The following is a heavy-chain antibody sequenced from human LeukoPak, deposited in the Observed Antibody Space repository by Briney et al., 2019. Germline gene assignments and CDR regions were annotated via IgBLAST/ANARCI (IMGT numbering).Heavy chain of an antibody. V-gene: IGHV3-23*01. CDR1: GFTFSSYA. Sequence: GGSLRLSCAASGFTFSSYAMSWVRQAPGKGLEWVSAISGSGRSTYYADSVKGRFTISRDNSKNTLYLQMNSLRAEDTAVYYCAKVSGRCSSTSCPSGAFDIWGQGTMVTVSS. J-gene: IGHJ3*02. D-gene: IGHD2-2*01. CDR2: ISGSGRST. CDR3: AKVSGRCSSTSCPSGAFDI.